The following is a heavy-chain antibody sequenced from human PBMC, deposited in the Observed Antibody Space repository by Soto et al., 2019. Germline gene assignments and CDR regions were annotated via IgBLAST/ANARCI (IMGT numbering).Heavy chain of an antibody. D-gene: IGHD2-21*02. CDR2: IYYSGST. Sequence: SETLSLTCTVSGGSISDYFWSWIRQPPGKGLEWIGYIYYSGSTNYNPSLKSRVTISVDTCKNQFSLKLSSVTAADTAMYYCAGDESGGHSKYYFDLWAHGTMVTVSS. J-gene: IGHJ4*01. V-gene: IGHV4-59*01. CDR1: GGSISDYF. CDR3: AGDESGGHSKYYFDL.